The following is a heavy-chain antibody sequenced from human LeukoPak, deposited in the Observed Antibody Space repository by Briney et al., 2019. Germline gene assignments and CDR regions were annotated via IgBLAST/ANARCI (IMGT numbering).Heavy chain of an antibody. Sequence: GGSLRLSCAASGFTFSNYAIHWVRQAPGRGLEWVAAISYDGNSQHYGAPVKGRFTISRDNAKNTLYLQMNSLRAEDTAVYYCASGSSSDYWGQGTLVTVSS. CDR2: ISYDGNSQ. D-gene: IGHD3-10*01. V-gene: IGHV3-30*03. J-gene: IGHJ4*02. CDR1: GFTFSNYA. CDR3: ASGSSSDY.